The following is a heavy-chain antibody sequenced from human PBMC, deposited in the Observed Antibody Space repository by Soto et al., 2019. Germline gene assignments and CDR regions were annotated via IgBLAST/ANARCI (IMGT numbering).Heavy chain of an antibody. CDR2: NIPKLGSA. V-gene: IGHV1-69*01. J-gene: IGHJ4*02. CDR3: ASGGNGYNFDADY. CDR1: GGGNLRDYR. Sequence: QVQLVQSGAEVKEPGSSVKVSCKASGGGNLRDYRTTWVRRAPGQGLEWMGGNIPKLGSANYAQNFQGRVTINADESTNIVYMELRALESDDTAVYYCASGGNGYNFDADYWGQGTPVTVSS. D-gene: IGHD5-12*01.